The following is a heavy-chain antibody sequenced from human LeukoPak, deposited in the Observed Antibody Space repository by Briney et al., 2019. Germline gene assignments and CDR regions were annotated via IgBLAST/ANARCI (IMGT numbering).Heavy chain of an antibody. Sequence: ASVKVSCKASGGTFSSYAISWVRQAPGQGLEWMGWINPKSGGTKYAQKFQGRFTMTRDTSISTAYMELSRLTSDDTAIYFCARDPSHYYYTDVWGKGTTVTVSS. D-gene: IGHD6-6*01. J-gene: IGHJ6*03. CDR2: INPKSGGT. V-gene: IGHV1-2*02. CDR1: GGTFSSYA. CDR3: ARDPSHYYYTDV.